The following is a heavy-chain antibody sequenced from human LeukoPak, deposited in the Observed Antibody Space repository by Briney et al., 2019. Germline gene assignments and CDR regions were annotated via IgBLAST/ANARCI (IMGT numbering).Heavy chain of an antibody. J-gene: IGHJ4*02. CDR2: IYYSGST. CDR1: GGSISNYY. CDR3: ARLGCSGGSCYDDN. V-gene: IGHV4-59*08. Sequence: SETLSLTCTVSGGSISNYYWSWIRQPPGKGLEWIGYIYYSGSTNYNPSLKSRVTISVDTSKNQFSLKLSSVTAADTAVYYCARLGCSGGSCYDDNWGQGTLVTVSS. D-gene: IGHD2-15*01.